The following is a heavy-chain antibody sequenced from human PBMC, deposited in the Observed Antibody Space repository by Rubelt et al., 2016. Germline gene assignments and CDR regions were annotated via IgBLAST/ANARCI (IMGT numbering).Heavy chain of an antibody. V-gene: IGHV5-51*01. CDR2: IYPGDSDT. D-gene: IGHD6-19*01. CDR3: ARASPDGCQIDY. J-gene: IGHJ4*02. Sequence: IEWMGIIYPGDSDTRYSPSFQGQVTISADKSISTAYLQWNSLKASDTAMYYCARASPDGCQIDYWGQGTLVTVSS.